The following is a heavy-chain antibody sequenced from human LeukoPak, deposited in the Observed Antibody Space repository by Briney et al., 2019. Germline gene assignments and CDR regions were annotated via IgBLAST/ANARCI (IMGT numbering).Heavy chain of an antibody. CDR3: ATSKGSRVGATMDY. CDR2: ISAYNGNT. D-gene: IGHD1-26*01. Sequence: ASVNVSCKASGYTFTSYGISWVRQAPRQGLEWMGWISAYNGNTNYAQKLQGRVTMTTDTSTSTAYMELRSLRSDDTAVYYCATSKGSRVGATMDYWGQGTLVTVSS. CDR1: GYTFTSYG. J-gene: IGHJ4*02. V-gene: IGHV1-18*01.